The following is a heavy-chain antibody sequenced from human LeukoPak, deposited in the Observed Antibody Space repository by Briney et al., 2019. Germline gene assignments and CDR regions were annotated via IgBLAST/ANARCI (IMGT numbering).Heavy chain of an antibody. CDR1: GFTFSSYA. D-gene: IGHD1-1*01. V-gene: IGHV3-23*01. CDR2: ISGSGGST. J-gene: IGHJ6*04. Sequence: PGGSLRLSCAASGFTFSSYAMSWVRQAPGKGLEWVSAISGSGGSTYYADSVKGRFTISRDNSKNTLYLQMNSLRAEDTAVYYCAKDRFRTTGTSSMDVWGKGTTVTASS. CDR3: AKDRFRTTGTSSMDV.